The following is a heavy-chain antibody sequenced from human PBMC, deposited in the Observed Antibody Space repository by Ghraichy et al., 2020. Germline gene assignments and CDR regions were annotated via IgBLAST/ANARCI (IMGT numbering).Heavy chain of an antibody. D-gene: IGHD6-19*01. CDR3: ARANEYSSGWNFDY. CDR1: GFTFSNYA. Sequence: GGSLRLSCAASGFTFSNYAMHWVRQAPGKGLEWVAFISYDGSNKYYVDSVKGRFTISRDNSKNALYLQMNSLRAEDTAVYYCARANEYSSGWNFDYWGQGNLVTVSS. CDR2: ISYDGSNK. J-gene: IGHJ4*02. V-gene: IGHV3-30*04.